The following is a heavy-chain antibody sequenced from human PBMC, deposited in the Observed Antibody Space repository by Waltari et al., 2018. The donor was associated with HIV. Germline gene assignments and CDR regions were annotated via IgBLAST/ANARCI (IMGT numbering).Heavy chain of an antibody. CDR1: GYAIRSGFY. Sequence: QVQLQESGPGLVRPSETLSLNCTVSGYAIRSGFYWAWPRRPRGKGLEWIGSMFHSGSTYYNPSLKSRVTMSIDVTKNRISLNLKSVNATDTALYYCARAQENSGGLAFQLWGLGTLVTVSS. CDR3: ARAQENSGGLAFQL. V-gene: IGHV4-38-2*02. J-gene: IGHJ1*01. D-gene: IGHD2-15*01. CDR2: MFHSGST.